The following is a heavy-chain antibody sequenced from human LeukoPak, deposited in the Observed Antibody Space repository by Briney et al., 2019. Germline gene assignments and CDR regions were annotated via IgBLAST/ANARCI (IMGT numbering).Heavy chain of an antibody. CDR1: GYTFTGYY. D-gene: IGHD3-9*01. CDR3: ARGVDILTGYTSYFDY. CDR2: MNPNSGNT. Sequence: GASVTVSCKASGYTFTGYYMHWVRQAPGQGLEWMGWMNPNSGNTGYAQKFQGRVTMTRNTSISTAYMELSSLRSEDTAVYYCARGVDILTGYTSYFDYWGQGTLVTVSS. V-gene: IGHV1-8*02. J-gene: IGHJ4*02.